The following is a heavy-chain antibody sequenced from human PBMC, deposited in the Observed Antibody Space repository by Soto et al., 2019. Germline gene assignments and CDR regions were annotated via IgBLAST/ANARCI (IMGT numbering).Heavy chain of an antibody. CDR2: IIPNFGTP. CDR3: ARDGRSSSYDF. J-gene: IGHJ4*02. V-gene: IGHV1-69*18. D-gene: IGHD6-13*01. CDR1: GGTFSTYG. Sequence: QVQLVQSGAEVKKPGSSVKVSCKSSGGTFSTYGINWVRQAPGKGLEWMGMIIPNFGTPTYAQKFRGRVPITADESTSTAYMELSSLTSDDTAFYYCARDGRSSSYDFWGQGTLVTVSS.